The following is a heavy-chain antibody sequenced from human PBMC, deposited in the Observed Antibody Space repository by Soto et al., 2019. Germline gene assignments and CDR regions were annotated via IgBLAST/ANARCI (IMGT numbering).Heavy chain of an antibody. CDR1: GFTFNNFA. J-gene: IGHJ4*02. CDR2: ISGGGDAT. D-gene: IGHD6-6*01. CDR3: AKNIHSSSAFDY. Sequence: GGSLRLSCAATGFTFNNFAMNWVRQGPGKGLEWVSGISGGGDATRYADSVKGRFTISRDNAESMVYLDMYSLIPDDTAIYYCAKNIHSSSAFDYWGQGTPVTVSS. V-gene: IGHV3-23*01.